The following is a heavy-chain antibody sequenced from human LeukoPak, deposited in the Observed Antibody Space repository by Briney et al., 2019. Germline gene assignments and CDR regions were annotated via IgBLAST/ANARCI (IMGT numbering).Heavy chain of an antibody. CDR2: IYPGDSDT. J-gene: IGHJ3*02. D-gene: IGHD4-17*01. V-gene: IGHV5-51*01. CDR3: ASGRLRRTRDAFDI. CDR1: GYSFTTYW. Sequence: GESLKISCQGSGYSFTTYWIGWVRQMPGKGLEWMGIIYPGDSDTKYSPSFQGQVTISADKSISTAYLQWSSLGASDTAMYYCASGRLRRTRDAFDIWGQGTMVTVSS.